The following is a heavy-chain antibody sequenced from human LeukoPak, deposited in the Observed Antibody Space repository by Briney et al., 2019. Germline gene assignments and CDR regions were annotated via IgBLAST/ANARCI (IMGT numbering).Heavy chain of an antibody. CDR3: ARDPDYDFWRALAFDI. CDR2: INHSGST. V-gene: IGHV4-34*01. Sequence: SETLSLTCAVYGGSFSGYYWSWIRQPPGKGLEWIGEINHSGSTNYNPSLKSRVTISVDTSKNQFSLKLSSVTAADTAVYYCARDPDYDFWRALAFDIWGQGTMVTVSS. CDR1: GGSFSGYY. D-gene: IGHD3-3*01. J-gene: IGHJ3*02.